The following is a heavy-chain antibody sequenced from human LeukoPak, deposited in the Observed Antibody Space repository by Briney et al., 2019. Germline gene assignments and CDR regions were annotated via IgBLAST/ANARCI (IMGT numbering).Heavy chain of an antibody. D-gene: IGHD6-19*01. J-gene: IGHJ3*02. CDR3: ARGQHYSSGWYGHDAFDI. CDR1: GFTFSSYS. CDR2: ISSSSSYI. V-gene: IGHV3-21*01. Sequence: PGGSLRLSCAASGFTFSSYSMNWVRQAPGKGLEWVSSISSSSSYIYYADSVKGRFTISRDNAKNSLYLQMNSLRAEDTAVYYCARGQHYSSGWYGHDAFDIWGQGTMVTVSS.